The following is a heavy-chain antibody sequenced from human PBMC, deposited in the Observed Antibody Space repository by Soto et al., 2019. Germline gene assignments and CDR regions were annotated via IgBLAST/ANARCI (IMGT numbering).Heavy chain of an antibody. Sequence: GGSLRLSCAASGFTFSSYAMSWVRQAPGKGLEWVSAISGSGGSTYYADSVKGRFTISRDNSKNTLYLQMNSLRAEDTAVYYCAKDILSGGDYVYYDAFDIWGQGTMVTVSS. CDR2: ISGSGGST. V-gene: IGHV3-23*01. CDR1: GFTFSSYA. CDR3: AKDILSGGDYVYYDAFDI. J-gene: IGHJ3*02. D-gene: IGHD4-17*01.